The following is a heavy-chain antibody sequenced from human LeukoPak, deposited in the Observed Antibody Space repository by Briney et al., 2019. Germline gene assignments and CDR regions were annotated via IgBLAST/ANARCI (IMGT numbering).Heavy chain of an antibody. J-gene: IGHJ5*02. CDR3: AREAEWDQGPVNWFDP. CDR2: ISSSGSTI. CDR1: GFTFSDYY. V-gene: IGHV3-11*01. Sequence: PGGSLRLSCAAYGFTFSDYYMSWIRQAPGKGLEWVSYISSSGSTIYYADSVKGRFTISRDNAKNSLYLQMNSLRAEDTAVYYCAREAEWDQGPVNWFDPWGQGTLVTVSS. D-gene: IGHD1-26*01.